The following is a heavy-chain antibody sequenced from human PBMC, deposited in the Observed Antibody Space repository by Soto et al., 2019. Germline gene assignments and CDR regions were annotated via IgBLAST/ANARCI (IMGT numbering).Heavy chain of an antibody. CDR3: ARGPYSRELLQLGY. D-gene: IGHD1-26*01. CDR1: GYTFTVYY. V-gene: IGHV1-2*02. J-gene: IGHJ4*02. CDR2: INPNSGGT. Sequence: SVKVSCKASGYTFTVYYMHCVLQSPGQGLEWMGWINPNSGGTNYAQKFQGRVTMTRDTSISTAYMELSRLRSDDTAVYYCARGPYSRELLQLGYWGQGTLVTVSS.